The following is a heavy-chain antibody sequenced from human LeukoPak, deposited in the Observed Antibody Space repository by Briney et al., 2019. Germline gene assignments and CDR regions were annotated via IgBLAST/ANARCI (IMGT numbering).Heavy chain of an antibody. D-gene: IGHD4/OR15-4a*01. J-gene: IGHJ4*02. CDR1: GFTVSSNS. CDR3: ARRAGAYSHPYDY. CDR2: IYSDNT. V-gene: IGHV3-53*01. Sequence: GGSLRLSCAASGFTVSSNSMSWVRQAPGKGLEWVSFIYSDNTHYSDSVKGRFTISRDNSKNTLYLQMSSLRAEDTAVYYCARRAGAYSHPYDYWGQGTLVTVSS.